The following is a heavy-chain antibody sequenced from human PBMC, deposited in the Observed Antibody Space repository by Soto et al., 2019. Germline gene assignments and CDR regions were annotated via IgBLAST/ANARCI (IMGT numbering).Heavy chain of an antibody. CDR1: GFTFSSYS. CDR3: ASTLHGFNSGSYKFDY. D-gene: IGHD1-26*01. J-gene: IGHJ4*02. V-gene: IGHV3-21*01. CDR2: ISSSSSYI. Sequence: GGSLRLSCAASGFTFSSYSMNWVRQAPGKGLEWVSSISSSSSYIYYADSVKGRFTISRDNAKNSLYLQMNSLRAEDTAVYYCASTLHGFNSGSYKFDYWGQGTLVTVSS.